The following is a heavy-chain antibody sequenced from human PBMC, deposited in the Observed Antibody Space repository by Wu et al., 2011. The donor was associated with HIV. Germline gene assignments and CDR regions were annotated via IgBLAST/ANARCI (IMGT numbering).Heavy chain of an antibody. V-gene: IGHV1-18*01. D-gene: IGHD3-9*01. Sequence: QVQLVQSGAEVKKAGSSVKVSCKASGNTFSGYAVSWVRQAPGHGLEWMGWISAYNGDTYSAQKFQGRITLTTDTSTRTAYMELRTLKSDDTAVYYCARGSLPHYDVLSGYYNSPDFFDSWGQGTLVTVSS. CDR2: ISAYNGDT. CDR1: GNTFSGYA. J-gene: IGHJ4*02. CDR3: ARGSLPHYDVLSGYYNSPDFFDS.